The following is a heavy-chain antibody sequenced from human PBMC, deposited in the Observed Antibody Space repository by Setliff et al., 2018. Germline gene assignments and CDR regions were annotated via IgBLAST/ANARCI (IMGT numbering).Heavy chain of an antibody. CDR1: GDSFSDYY. CDR3: ARDNTIVGATDY. Sequence: SETLSLTCAVYGDSFSDYYWSWIRQPPGKGLEWIEEINHRGSTNYSPSLRSRVTMSVDTSKKQLSLKLSSVTAADTAVYFCARDNTIVGATDYWGQGTLVTVSS. CDR2: INHRGST. V-gene: IGHV4-34*01. D-gene: IGHD1-26*01. J-gene: IGHJ4*02.